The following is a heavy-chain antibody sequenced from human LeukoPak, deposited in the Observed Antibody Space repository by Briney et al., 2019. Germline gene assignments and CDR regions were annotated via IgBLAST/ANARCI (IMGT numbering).Heavy chain of an antibody. V-gene: IGHV1-18*01. Sequence: VASVTVSCTSSGYTFTIYGISWVRQAPGQGLEWMGWISAYNGNTNYAQKLQGRVTMTTDTSTSTAYMELRSLRSDDTAVYYCATLGDFVAFTSWGQGTLVTVSS. CDR3: ATLGDFVAFTS. D-gene: IGHD1-26*01. CDR2: ISAYNGNT. J-gene: IGHJ5*02. CDR1: GYTFTIYG.